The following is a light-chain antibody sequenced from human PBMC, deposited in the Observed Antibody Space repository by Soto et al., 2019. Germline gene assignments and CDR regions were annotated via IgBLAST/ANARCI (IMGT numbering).Light chain of an antibody. CDR3: QQYNSYPYT. V-gene: IGKV1-5*03. CDR1: QSISSW. J-gene: IGKJ2*01. CDR2: KAS. Sequence: DIPMTQSPSTLSASVVDRVTITCRASQSISSWLAWYQQKPGKAPKLLIYKASSLESGVPSRFSGNGSGTEFTLTISSLQPDDFATYYCQQYNSYPYTFGQGTKLEIK.